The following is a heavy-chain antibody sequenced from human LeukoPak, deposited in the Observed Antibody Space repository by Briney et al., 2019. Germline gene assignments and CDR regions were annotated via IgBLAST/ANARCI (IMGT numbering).Heavy chain of an antibody. V-gene: IGHV4-59*01. CDR3: ARVGGMVRGLIITYYFDY. CDR1: GGSISRYY. J-gene: IGHJ4*02. D-gene: IGHD3-10*01. Sequence: SETLSLTCTVSGGSISRYYWSWIRQPPGKGLEWIGYIYYSESTNYNPSLKSRVTISVDTSKNQFSLKLNSVTAADTAVYYCARVGGMVRGLIITYYFDYWGQGTLVTVSS. CDR2: IYYSEST.